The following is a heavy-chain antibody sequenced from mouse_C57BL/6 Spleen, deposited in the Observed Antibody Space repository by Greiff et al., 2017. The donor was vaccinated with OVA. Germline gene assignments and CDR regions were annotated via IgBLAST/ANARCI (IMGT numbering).Heavy chain of an antibody. J-gene: IGHJ3*01. D-gene: IGHD2-4*01. CDR1: GYTFTSYG. V-gene: IGHV1-81*01. Sequence: VQLQQSGAELARPGASVKLSCKASGYTFTSYGISWVKQRTGQGLEWIGEIYPRSGNTYYNEKFKGKATLTADKSSSTAYMELRSLTSEDSAVYFCARGSDYDGGPGFAYWGQGTLVTVSA. CDR3: ARGSDYDGGPGFAY. CDR2: IYPRSGNT.